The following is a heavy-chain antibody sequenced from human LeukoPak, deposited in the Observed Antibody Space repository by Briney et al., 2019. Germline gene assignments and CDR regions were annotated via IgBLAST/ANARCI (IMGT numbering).Heavy chain of an antibody. CDR2: IYYSGST. D-gene: IGHD6-6*01. V-gene: IGHV4-39*07. CDR1: GGSISSSSYY. CDR3: ARGLDSSSAWGGFDY. J-gene: IGHJ4*02. Sequence: SETLSLTCTVSGGSISSSSYYWGWIRQPPGKGLEWIGSIYYSGSTYYNPSLKSRVTISVDTSKNQFSLKLSSVTAADTAVYYCARGLDSSSAWGGFDYWGQGTLVTVSS.